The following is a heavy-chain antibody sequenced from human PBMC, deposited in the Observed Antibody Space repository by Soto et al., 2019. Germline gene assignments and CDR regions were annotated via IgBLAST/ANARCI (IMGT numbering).Heavy chain of an antibody. Sequence: SVKVSCKVSGDTFSTYRISWVRQAPGQGLEWLGGIIPILGTPSYAQRFQDRVTITAEKSTRTAYMEPSSLRSKDTAVYYCARERSRYDRSGYYRPHXWGQGTLVTVSX. CDR2: IIPILGTP. V-gene: IGHV1-69*08. CDR1: GDTFSTYR. J-gene: IGHJ4*02. D-gene: IGHD3-22*01. CDR3: ARERSRYDRSGYYRPHX.